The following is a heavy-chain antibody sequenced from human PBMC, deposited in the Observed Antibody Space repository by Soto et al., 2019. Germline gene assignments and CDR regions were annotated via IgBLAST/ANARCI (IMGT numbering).Heavy chain of an antibody. V-gene: IGHV6-1*01. D-gene: IGHD3-22*01. Sequence: SQTLSLTCAISGDSVSSNSAAWNRIRQSPSRGLEWLGRTYYRSKWYNDYAVSVKSRITINPDTSKNQFSLQLNSVTPEDTAVYYCARTYYYDSSGLSLFDYWVQGTLVTVSS. CDR1: GDSVSSNSAA. J-gene: IGHJ4*02. CDR3: ARTYYYDSSGLSLFDY. CDR2: TYYRSKWYN.